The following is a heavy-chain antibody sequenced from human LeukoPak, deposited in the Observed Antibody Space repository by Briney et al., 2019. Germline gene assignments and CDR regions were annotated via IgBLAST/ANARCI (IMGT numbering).Heavy chain of an antibody. V-gene: IGHV1-69*05. D-gene: IGHD5-18*01. CDR1: GGTFSSYA. Sequence: SVKVSCKASGGTFSSYAISWVRQAPGQGLEWMGGIIPIFGTANYAQQFQVRVTITTDESTSTAYMELSRLRSEDTAVYYCARDRGYSYGYLDYWGQGTLVTVSS. CDR3: ARDRGYSYGYLDY. J-gene: IGHJ4*02. CDR2: IIPIFGTA.